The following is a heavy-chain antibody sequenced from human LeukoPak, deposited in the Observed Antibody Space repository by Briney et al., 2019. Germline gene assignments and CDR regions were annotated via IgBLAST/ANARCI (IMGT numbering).Heavy chain of an antibody. D-gene: IGHD2-15*01. CDR3: ARGYCSGGSCYNWFDP. CDR1: GGTFSSYA. Sequence: GASVKVSCKASGGTFSSYAISWVRQAPGQGLEWMGGIIPIFGTANYAQKFQGRVTITTDESTSTAYMELSSLRSEDTAVYYCARGYCSGGSCYNWFDPWGQGTLVTVYS. J-gene: IGHJ5*02. CDR2: IIPIFGTA. V-gene: IGHV1-69*05.